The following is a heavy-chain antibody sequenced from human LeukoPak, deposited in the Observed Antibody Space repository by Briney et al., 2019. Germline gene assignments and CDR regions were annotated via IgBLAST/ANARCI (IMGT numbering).Heavy chain of an antibody. CDR1: GYTFTSYY. CDR3: ARGKYQLPPWGYYYMDV. Sequence: ASVKVPCKASGYTFTSYYMHWVRQAPGQGLEWMGIINPSGGSTSYAQKFQGRVTMTRDMSTSTDYMELSSLRSEDTAVYYCARGKYQLPPWGYYYMDVWGKGTTVTISS. V-gene: IGHV1-46*01. CDR2: INPSGGST. J-gene: IGHJ6*03. D-gene: IGHD2-2*01.